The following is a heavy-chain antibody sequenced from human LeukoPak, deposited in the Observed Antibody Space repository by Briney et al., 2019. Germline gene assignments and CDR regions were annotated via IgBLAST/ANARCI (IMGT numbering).Heavy chain of an antibody. CDR2: IYYSGTT. V-gene: IGHV4-39*01. D-gene: IGHD2-15*01. CDR1: GGSISSSSYY. CDR3: ARLGGAFYYYSYMDV. J-gene: IGHJ6*03. Sequence: SETLSLTCTVSGGSISSSSYYWGWIRQPPGKGLEWIGSIYYSGTTYYNPSLKSRVTISVDTSKNQFSLKLSSVTAADTAVYYCARLGGAFYYYSYMDVWGKGTTVTISS.